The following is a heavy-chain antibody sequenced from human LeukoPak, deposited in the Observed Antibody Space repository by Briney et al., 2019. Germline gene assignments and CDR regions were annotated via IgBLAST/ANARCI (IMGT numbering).Heavy chain of an antibody. D-gene: IGHD3-10*01. CDR1: GFTFSSYS. CDR2: ISSSSSYI. V-gene: IGHV3-21*01. CDR3: ATWPHVGLWFADGSVDY. J-gene: IGHJ4*02. Sequence: GGSLRLSCAASGFTFSSYSMNWVRQAPGKGLEWVSSISSSSSYIYYADSVKGRFTISRDNANKSLYLQMNSLRAEDTAIYYCATWPHVGLWFADGSVDYWGQGTLVTVSS.